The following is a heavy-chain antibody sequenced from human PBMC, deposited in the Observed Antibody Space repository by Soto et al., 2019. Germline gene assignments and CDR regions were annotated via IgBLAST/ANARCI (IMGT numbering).Heavy chain of an antibody. CDR2: MNPNSGNT. D-gene: IGHD2-15*01. J-gene: IGHJ3*02. Sequence: ASVQGSCKASGYPFPTDDINWVRQATGQGLEWIGWMNPNSGNTGYAQKFQGRVTMTRNTSISTAYMELSSLRSEDTAVYYCARGRRDSYCSGGSCYSSFGVDIWGQGTMVTVSS. CDR1: GYPFPTDD. V-gene: IGHV1-8*01. CDR3: ARGRRDSYCSGGSCYSSFGVDI.